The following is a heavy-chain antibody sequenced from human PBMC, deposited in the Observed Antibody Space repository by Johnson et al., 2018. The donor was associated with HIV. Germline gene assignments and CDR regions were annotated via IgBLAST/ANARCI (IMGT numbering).Heavy chain of an antibody. Sequence: QVQLVESGGGVVQPGRSLRLSCGASGFTFSSHDMDWVRQAPGKVLEWVGSISYDGGKKYYADSVKDRFTISRDNSKNTVNLQMKSLRTEDSGVYYCEKAYGPGCDAFDIWGQGTMVTVSS. CDR3: EKAYGPGCDAFDI. V-gene: IGHV3-30*18. D-gene: IGHD2-21*01. CDR2: ISYDGGKK. J-gene: IGHJ3*02. CDR1: GFTFSSHD.